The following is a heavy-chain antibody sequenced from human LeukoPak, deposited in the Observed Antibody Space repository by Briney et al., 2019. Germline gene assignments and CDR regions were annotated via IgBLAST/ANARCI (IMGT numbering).Heavy chain of an antibody. CDR2: ISSSSSTI. J-gene: IGHJ4*02. D-gene: IGHD5-18*01. V-gene: IGHV3-48*01. Sequence: PGGSLRLSCAASGFTFSSYSMNWVRQAPGKGLEWVSYISSSSSTIYYADSVKGRFTISRDNAKNSLYLQMNSLRAEDTAVYYCARGEYSYGLNPFDYWGQGTLVTVSS. CDR1: GFTFSSYS. CDR3: ARGEYSYGLNPFDY.